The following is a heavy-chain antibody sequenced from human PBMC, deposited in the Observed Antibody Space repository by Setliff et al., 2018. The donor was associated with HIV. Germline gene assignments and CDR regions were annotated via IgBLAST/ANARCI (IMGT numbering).Heavy chain of an antibody. CDR3: ARASRDIPGVDSNYFDD. Sequence: PSETLSLTCTVSGDSISSGSNYWSWIRQPAGKGLEWIGRIYTSGPRYNPSLENRVTISVDTSKSQFFLMLSSVTAADTAVYYCARASRDIPGVDSNYFDDWGQGTLVTVSS. CDR1: GDSISSGSNY. V-gene: IGHV4-61*02. D-gene: IGHD2-2*01. CDR2: IYTSGP. J-gene: IGHJ4*02.